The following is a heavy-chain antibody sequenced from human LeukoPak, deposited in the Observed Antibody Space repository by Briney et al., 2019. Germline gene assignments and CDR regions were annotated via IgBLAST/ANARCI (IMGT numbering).Heavy chain of an antibody. J-gene: IGHJ5*02. CDR3: ARDLRGCSGGSCYENWFDP. V-gene: IGHV1-2*02. D-gene: IGHD2-15*01. CDR1: GYTFTGYY. Sequence: ASVKVSCKASGYTFTGYYMHWVRQAPGQGLEWMGWINPNSGGTNYAQKFQGRVTMTRDTSISTAYMELSRLRSDDTAVYYCARDLRGCSGGSCYENWFDPWGQGTLVTVSS. CDR2: INPNSGGT.